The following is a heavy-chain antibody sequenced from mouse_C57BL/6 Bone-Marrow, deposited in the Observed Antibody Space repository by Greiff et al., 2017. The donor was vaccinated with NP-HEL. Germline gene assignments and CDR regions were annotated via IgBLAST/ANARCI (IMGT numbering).Heavy chain of an antibody. J-gene: IGHJ2*01. CDR3: TTSTTVVGGDY. CDR2: IDPENGDT. CDR1: GFNIKDDY. V-gene: IGHV14-4*01. Sequence: VQLQQSGAELVRPGASVKLSCTASGFNIKDDYMHWVKQRPEQGLEWIGWIDPENGDTEYASKFQGKATITADTSSNTAYLQLSSLTSEDTAVYYCTTSTTVVGGDYWGQGTTLTVSS. D-gene: IGHD1-1*01.